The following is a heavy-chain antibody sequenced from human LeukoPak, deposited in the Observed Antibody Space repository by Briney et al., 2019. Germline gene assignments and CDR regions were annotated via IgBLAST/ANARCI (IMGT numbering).Heavy chain of an antibody. V-gene: IGHV1-2*02. CDR2: INPNSGGT. D-gene: IGHD7-27*01. CDR3: GIRKITGGSYYGMDV. CDR1: GYTFTGYY. J-gene: IGHJ6*02. Sequence: ASVKVSCKASGYTFTGYYMHRVRQAPGQGLEWMGWINPNSGGTNYAQKFQGRVTMTRDTSISTAYMELSRLRSDDTAVYYCGIRKITGGSYYGMDVWGQGTTVTVSS.